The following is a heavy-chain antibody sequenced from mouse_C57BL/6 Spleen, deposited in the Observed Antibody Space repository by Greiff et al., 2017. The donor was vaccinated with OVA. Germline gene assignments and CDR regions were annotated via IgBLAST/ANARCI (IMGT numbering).Heavy chain of an antibody. J-gene: IGHJ2*01. Sequence: VQLQESGAELVRPGASVTLSCKASGYTFTDYEMHWVKQTPVHGLEWIGAIDPETGGTAYNQKFKGKAILTADKSSSTAYMELRSLTSEDSAVYYCTRRGGGNYFDDWGQGTTLTVSS. V-gene: IGHV1-15*01. CDR2: IDPETGGT. CDR1: GYTFTDYE. CDR3: TRRGGGNYFDD.